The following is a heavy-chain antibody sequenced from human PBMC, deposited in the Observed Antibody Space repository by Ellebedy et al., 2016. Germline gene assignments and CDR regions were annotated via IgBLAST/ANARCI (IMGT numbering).Heavy chain of an antibody. Sequence: GESLKISXAASGFTFSDYYMSWIRQAPGKGLEWVSYISSSGSTIYYADSVKGRFTISRDNAKNSLYLQMNSLRAEDTAVYYCARVKYYYDSSGYSGTFDYWGQGTLVTVSS. J-gene: IGHJ4*02. D-gene: IGHD3-22*01. CDR3: ARVKYYYDSSGYSGTFDY. CDR1: GFTFSDYY. V-gene: IGHV3-11*01. CDR2: ISSSGSTI.